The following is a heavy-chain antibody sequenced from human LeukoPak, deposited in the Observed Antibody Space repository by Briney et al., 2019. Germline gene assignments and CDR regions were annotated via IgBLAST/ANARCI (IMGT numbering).Heavy chain of an antibody. V-gene: IGHV3-23*01. Sequence: PGGSLRLSCAASGFTFSSYAMSWVRQAPGKGLEWVSAISGSGGSTFYADSVKGRFTISRDNSKNTLYLQMNSLRAEDTAVYYCAKDWYSGSYARMGVFDIWGQGTMVTVSS. CDR3: AKDWYSGSYARMGVFDI. CDR1: GFTFSSYA. J-gene: IGHJ3*02. D-gene: IGHD1-26*01. CDR2: ISGSGGST.